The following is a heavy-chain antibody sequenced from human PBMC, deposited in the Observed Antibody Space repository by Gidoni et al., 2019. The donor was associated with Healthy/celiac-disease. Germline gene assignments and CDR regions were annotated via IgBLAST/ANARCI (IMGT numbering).Heavy chain of an antibody. CDR1: GFTFSSYW. CDR2: INSDGSST. V-gene: IGHV3-74*01. J-gene: IGHJ5*02. D-gene: IGHD1-26*01. CDR3: AMGDGGELLVDP. Sequence: EVQLVESGGGLVQPGGSLRLSCAASGFTFSSYWMHWVRQAPGKGLVWVSRINSDGSSTSYADSVKGRFTISRDNAKNTLYLQMNSLRAEDTAVYYCAMGDGGELLVDPWGQGTLVTVSS.